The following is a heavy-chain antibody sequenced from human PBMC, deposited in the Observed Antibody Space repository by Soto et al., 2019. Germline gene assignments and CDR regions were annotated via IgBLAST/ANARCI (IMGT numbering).Heavy chain of an antibody. D-gene: IGHD3-9*01. Sequence: SENWSLTCTVSGGSISRSNYYWGGLRQPPGKGREWIGSILYSGSTYYNPSLKSRVTISVETSKNQFSLKLSSVTAADTAVYYCAREVVTDSYVAVWLDPWGQGILVT. CDR1: GGSISRSNYY. J-gene: IGHJ5*02. CDR3: AREVVTDSYVAVWLDP. V-gene: IGHV4-39*02. CDR2: ILYSGST.